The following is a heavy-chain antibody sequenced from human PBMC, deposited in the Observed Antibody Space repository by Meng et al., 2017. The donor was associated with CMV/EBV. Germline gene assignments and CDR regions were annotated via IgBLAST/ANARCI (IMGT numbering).Heavy chain of an antibody. D-gene: IGHD3-10*01. J-gene: IGHJ4*02. V-gene: IGHV4-34*02. CDR3: ARESMVRGED. CDR1: GGSFSGYY. Sequence: QVHLQQGGAGLLKPSETLSLTCAVYGGSFSGYYWGWIRQPPGKGLEWIGEINHSGSTNYNPSLKSRVTISVDTSKNQFSLKLSSVTTADTAVYYCARESMVRGEDWGQGTLVTVSS. CDR2: INHSGST.